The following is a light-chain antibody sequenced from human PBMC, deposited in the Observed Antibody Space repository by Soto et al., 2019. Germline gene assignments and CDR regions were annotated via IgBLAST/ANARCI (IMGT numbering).Light chain of an antibody. CDR2: GAS. CDR1: ETVATN. V-gene: IGKV3-15*01. J-gene: IGKJ1*01. CDR3: RKYFEWPPMT. Sequence: EVLMTQSPATLSVSPGERATLSCRASETVATNLVWYQQKPGQAPRLLISGASTRAAGISDRLRGSGSGTEFSLTISSLRSEDSAIYYCRKYFEWPPMTFGQGTKVDIK.